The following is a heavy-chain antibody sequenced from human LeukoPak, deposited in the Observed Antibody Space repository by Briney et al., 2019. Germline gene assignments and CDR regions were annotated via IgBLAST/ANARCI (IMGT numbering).Heavy chain of an antibody. Sequence: GGALRLSCAASGFPLSSHAMSLGRQAPGKGLEWVSAISGSGGSTYYADSVKGRFTISRDNSKNTLYLQMNSLRAEDTAVYYCAKVFYDSSGQPRGLFDYWGQGTLVTVSS. J-gene: IGHJ4*02. CDR3: AKVFYDSSGQPRGLFDY. D-gene: IGHD3-22*01. V-gene: IGHV3-23*01. CDR2: ISGSGGST. CDR1: GFPLSSHA.